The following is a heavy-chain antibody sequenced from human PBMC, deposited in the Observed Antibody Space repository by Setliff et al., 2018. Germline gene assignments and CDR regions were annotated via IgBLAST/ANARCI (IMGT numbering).Heavy chain of an antibody. CDR3: ARDNRARHYMDV. Sequence: TLSLTCAVSGYSISSGFFWVWIRQSPGKGLEWIGRILFSGDTYYNPSLNSRVTISADTSKNQFSLNLSSVTAADTAVYYCARDNRARHYMDVWGKGTTVTVSS. V-gene: IGHV4-38-2*02. J-gene: IGHJ6*03. CDR2: ILFSGDT. D-gene: IGHD3-10*01. CDR1: GYSISSGFF.